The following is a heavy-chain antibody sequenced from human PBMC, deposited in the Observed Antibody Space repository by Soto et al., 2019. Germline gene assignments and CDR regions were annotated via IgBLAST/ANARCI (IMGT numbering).Heavy chain of an antibody. D-gene: IGHD3-22*01. CDR2: IGPNGSQT. CDR1: GFTFGSYA. J-gene: IGHJ4*02. Sequence: GGSLRLSCRVSGFTFGSYAMSWVRQAPGKGLEWVTIIGPNGSQTHYADSVKGRFTVSRDNFESTLFLQMNRLRVEDTAIYYCAKLYYYDSTGFFRYFDYWGQRTLVTVSS. CDR3: AKLYYYDSTGFFRYFDY. V-gene: IGHV3-23*01.